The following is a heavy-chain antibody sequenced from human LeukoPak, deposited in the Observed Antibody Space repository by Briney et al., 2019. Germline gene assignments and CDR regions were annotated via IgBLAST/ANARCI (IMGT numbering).Heavy chain of an antibody. CDR1: GFTFSSYE. CDR3: ARDQAAKAGDSSGYYRLDY. D-gene: IGHD3-22*01. Sequence: SGGSVRLSCAASGFTFSSYEMNWVRQAPGKGLEWVSYVSSSGSNIYYADSVKGRFTISRDNAKNSLYLQMNSLRAEDTAVYYCARDQAAKAGDSSGYYRLDYWGQGTLVTVSS. CDR2: VSSSGSNI. V-gene: IGHV3-48*03. J-gene: IGHJ4*02.